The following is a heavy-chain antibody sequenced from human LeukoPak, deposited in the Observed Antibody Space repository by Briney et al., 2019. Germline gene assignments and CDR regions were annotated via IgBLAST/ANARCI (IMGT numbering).Heavy chain of an antibody. CDR2: ISSSSSRK. D-gene: IGHD2-21*02. V-gene: IGHV3-48*02. Sequence: GGSLRLSCAASGFTFSSYSMNWVRQAPGKGLEWVSYISSSSSRKYYAVSVNRRFTISRDNANNSMYLQMNSLRDEDTAVYYCARGLAYCGGDCYRALDDWGQGTLVTVSS. CDR1: GFTFSSYS. CDR3: ARGLAYCGGDCYRALDD. J-gene: IGHJ4*02.